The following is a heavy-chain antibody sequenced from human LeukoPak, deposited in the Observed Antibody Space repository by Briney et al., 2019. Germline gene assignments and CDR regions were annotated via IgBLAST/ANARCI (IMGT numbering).Heavy chain of an antibody. CDR1: GFTFSSYE. J-gene: IGHJ4*02. CDR2: ISSSSSTI. V-gene: IGHV3-48*03. Sequence: GGSLRLSCAASGFTFSSYEMNWVRQAPGKGLEWVSYISSSSSTIYYADSVKGRFTISRDNAKNSLYLQLNSLRAEDTAVYFCARVSSYPVMWSFFDYWGQGTLVTVSS. D-gene: IGHD1-26*01. CDR3: ARVSSYPVMWSFFDY.